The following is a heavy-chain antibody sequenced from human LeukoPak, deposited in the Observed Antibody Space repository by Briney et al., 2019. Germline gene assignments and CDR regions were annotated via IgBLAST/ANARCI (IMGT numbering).Heavy chain of an antibody. CDR3: TRPGSGYDFYYYMDV. CDR2: IRSKANSFAT. J-gene: IGHJ6*03. D-gene: IGHD5-12*01. Sequence: GGSLRLSCAASGFTFSGSAMHWVRQASGKGLEWVGRIRSKANSFATAYAASVKGRFTISRDDSKNTAYLQMNSLKTEDTAVYYCTRPGSGYDFYYYMDVWGKGTTVTVSS. V-gene: IGHV3-73*01. CDR1: GFTFSGSA.